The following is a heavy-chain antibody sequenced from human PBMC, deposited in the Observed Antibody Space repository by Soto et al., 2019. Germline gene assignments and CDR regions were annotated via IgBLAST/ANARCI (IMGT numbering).Heavy chain of an antibody. CDR2: TSYDGSNN. CDR1: GFMFKSYV. J-gene: IGHJ5*02. CDR3: ARWGTTGGFDL. D-gene: IGHD3-16*01. Sequence: QLQLVESGGGVVQPGTSLRLSCAASGFMFKSYVMHWVRQAPGKGLEWVALTSYDGSNNYYGDSVKGRFTVSRDNSKNPLHLQMDSLRREDTALYYCARWGTTGGFDLWGQGTLVSVSS. V-gene: IGHV3-30*19.